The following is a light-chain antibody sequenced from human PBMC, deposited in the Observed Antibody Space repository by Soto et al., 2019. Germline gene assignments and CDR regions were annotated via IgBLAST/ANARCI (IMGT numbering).Light chain of an antibody. Sequence: SYELTQLPSVSVAPGQTARITCGGTNIGSKTVHWYQQKPGKAPVLVVYDDSDRPSGISERFSASNSGNTATLTASRVEAGDESDYYCQVWDTTGDHVVFGGGTKLTVL. CDR2: DDS. CDR3: QVWDTTGDHVV. J-gene: IGLJ2*01. CDR1: NIGSKT. V-gene: IGLV3-21*02.